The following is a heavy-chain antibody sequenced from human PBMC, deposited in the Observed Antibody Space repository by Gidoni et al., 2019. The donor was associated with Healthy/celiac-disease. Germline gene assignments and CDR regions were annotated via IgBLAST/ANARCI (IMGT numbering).Heavy chain of an antibody. CDR1: GFTVSSNY. V-gene: IGHV3-53*01. D-gene: IGHD6-13*01. J-gene: IGHJ4*02. CDR2: IYSGVST. CDR3: ARAKAAAGTGGYFDY. Sequence: EVQLVESGGGLIQPGGSLRLSCAASGFTVSSNYMSWVRQAPGKGLGWVSVIYSGVSTYYADSVKGRFTISRDNSKNTLYLQMNSLRAEDTAVYYCARAKAAAGTGGYFDYWGQGTLVTVSS.